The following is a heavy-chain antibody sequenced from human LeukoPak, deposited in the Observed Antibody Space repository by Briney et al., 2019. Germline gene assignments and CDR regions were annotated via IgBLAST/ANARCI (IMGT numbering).Heavy chain of an antibody. CDR3: ARHLTASNFPFDY. Sequence: PSETLSLTCTVSGGSISSYYWSWLRQPPGKGLEWIGYIYYSGSTSYNPSLKSRVTISVDTPKNQFSLKLNSVTAADTAVYYCARHLTASNFPFDYWGQGTLVTVSS. D-gene: IGHD2-21*02. V-gene: IGHV4-59*08. CDR2: IYYSGST. CDR1: GGSISSYY. J-gene: IGHJ4*02.